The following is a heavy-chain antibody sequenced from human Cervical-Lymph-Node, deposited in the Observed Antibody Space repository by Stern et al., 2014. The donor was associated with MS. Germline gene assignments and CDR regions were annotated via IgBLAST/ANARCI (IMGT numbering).Heavy chain of an antibody. CDR1: GFTFSRSG. D-gene: IGHD2-2*02. Sequence: VHLVESGGGVVQPGRSLRLACAASGFTFSRSGMHWVRQAPGKGLQWVAVISDDGSEKYYGDPVKGRFTISRDNSHNTLYLQMNSLRPEDTALYYCARDLGEGTLPSDIVSEDYWGQGTLVTVSS. J-gene: IGHJ4*02. CDR3: ARDLGEGTLPSDIVSEDY. CDR2: ISDDGSEK. V-gene: IGHV3-30*03.